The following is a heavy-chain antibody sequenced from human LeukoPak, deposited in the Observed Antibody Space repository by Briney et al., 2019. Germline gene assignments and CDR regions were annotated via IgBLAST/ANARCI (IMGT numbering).Heavy chain of an antibody. J-gene: IGHJ4*02. Sequence: PSETLSLTCTVSGGSISSSTYYWGWIRQPPGKGLEWIGSIYYSGSTYYHPSLKSRVTISVDTSKNQFSLKLSSVTAADTAVYYCARVFGYRSSFYDYWGQGTLVTVSS. V-gene: IGHV4-39*07. CDR3: ARVFGYRSSFYDY. CDR1: GGSISSSTYY. D-gene: IGHD5-24*01. CDR2: IYYSGST.